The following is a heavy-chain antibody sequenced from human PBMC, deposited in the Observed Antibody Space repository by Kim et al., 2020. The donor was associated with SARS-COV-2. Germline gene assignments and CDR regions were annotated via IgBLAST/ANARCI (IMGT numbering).Heavy chain of an antibody. D-gene: IGHD6-25*01. J-gene: IGHJ6*01. CDR2: IIPIFGTT. CDR3: ARDPGGRIAAAGFDSLGMD. CDR1: GGSFSMYT. V-gene: IGHV1-69*13. Sequence: SVKVSCKASGGSFSMYTISWVRQAPGQGLEWMGGIIPIFGTTNYAQKFQGIITISADESTNSAYMEMNSLRNDDTAVYYCARDPGGRIAAAGFDSLGMD.